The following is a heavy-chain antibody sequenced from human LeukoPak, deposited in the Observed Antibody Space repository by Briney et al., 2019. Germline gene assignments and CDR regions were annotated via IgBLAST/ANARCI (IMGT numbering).Heavy chain of an antibody. CDR1: GFTFSSYG. J-gene: IGHJ4*02. D-gene: IGHD2-21*02. CDR2: TSYDGSNK. CDR3: AKDLDRHIVVVTASAVDY. Sequence: GGSLRLSCAASGFTFSSYGMHWVRQAPGKGLEWVAVTSYDGSNKYYADSVKGRFTISRDNSENTLFLQMNSLRAEDTAVYYCAKDLDRHIVVVTASAVDYWGQGTLVTVSS. V-gene: IGHV3-30*18.